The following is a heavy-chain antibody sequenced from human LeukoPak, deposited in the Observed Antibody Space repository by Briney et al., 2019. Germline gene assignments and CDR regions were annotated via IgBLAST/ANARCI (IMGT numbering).Heavy chain of an antibody. Sequence: SETLSLTCTVSGGSIGTYYWSWIRQSPGKGLEWIGYIYVTGTRYNPYLQSRVIISVDRSRNQFFLKMSSVTAADTAVYYCARHIGGGIEDMDVWGKGTKVIVSS. D-gene: IGHD3-16*02. CDR3: ARHIGGGIEDMDV. V-gene: IGHV4-59*08. J-gene: IGHJ6*03. CDR2: IYVTGT. CDR1: GGSIGTYY.